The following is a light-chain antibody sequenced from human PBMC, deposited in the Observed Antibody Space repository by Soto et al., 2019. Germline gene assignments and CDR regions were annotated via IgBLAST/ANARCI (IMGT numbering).Light chain of an antibody. V-gene: IGKV3-15*01. CDR2: DAS. CDR1: QSVSSN. CDR3: QQYSAWWT. J-gene: IGKJ1*01. Sequence: EIVMTQSPATLSVSPGERATLSCRASQSVSSNLAWYQQKPGQAPRLLIYDASTRAPGIPARFSGSESGTEFTLTISSLQSEDFAVYYCQQYSAWWTFGQGTTVEIK.